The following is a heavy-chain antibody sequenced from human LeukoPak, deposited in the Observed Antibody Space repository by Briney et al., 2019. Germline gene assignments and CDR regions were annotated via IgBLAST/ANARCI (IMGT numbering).Heavy chain of an antibody. CDR3: AHSTKVGLYRY. CDR1: GFSLRTRGGG. Sequence: SGPTLVNPPQTLTLTCTFSGFSLRTRGGGVGWIRQPPGKALEWLALIYWNDDKRYRPSLKSRLTITKDTSKNQVVLTMTNMDPVDTATYYCAHSTKVGLYRYWGQGTLVTVSS. V-gene: IGHV2-5*01. CDR2: IYWNDDK. J-gene: IGHJ4*02. D-gene: IGHD1-26*01.